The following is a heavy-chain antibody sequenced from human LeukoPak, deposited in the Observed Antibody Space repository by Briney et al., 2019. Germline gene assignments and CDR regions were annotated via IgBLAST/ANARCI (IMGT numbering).Heavy chain of an antibody. CDR1: GFKFGSFS. CDR2: ISSTSAAI. J-gene: IGHJ4*02. V-gene: IGHV3-48*04. D-gene: IGHD5-18*01. Sequence: GGSLRLSCAASGFKFGSFSMGWVRQAPGKGLEWLSYISSTSAAIYYADSLKGRFTISRDNAKNSLYLQMNSLRAEDTAVYYCARAIASYGDSAYWGQGTLVTVSS. CDR3: ARAIASYGDSAY.